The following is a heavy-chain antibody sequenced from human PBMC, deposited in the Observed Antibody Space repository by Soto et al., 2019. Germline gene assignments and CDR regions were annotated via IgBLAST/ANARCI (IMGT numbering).Heavy chain of an antibody. CDR2: IYWDDDK. V-gene: IGHV2-5*02. J-gene: IGHJ6*02. CDR1: GFSFSSIGEG. D-gene: IGHD2-21*02. Sequence: QITLKESGPTLVKPTQTLTLTCTFPGFSFSSIGEGVGWIRQTPGKALEWLALIYWDDDKRYSPSLKSRLTIIKDTSNNQVVLTMTNMDPVDTDTYYCVQSRCGGDCLQSYSSHSYYGLDVWGQGTTVTVSS. CDR3: VQSRCGGDCLQSYSSHSYYGLDV.